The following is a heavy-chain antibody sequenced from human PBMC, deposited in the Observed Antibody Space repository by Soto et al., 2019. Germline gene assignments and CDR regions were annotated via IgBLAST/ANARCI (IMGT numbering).Heavy chain of an antibody. V-gene: IGHV4-4*02. D-gene: IGHD3-10*01. J-gene: IGHJ6*02. Sequence: PSETLSLTCAVSGGSISSGNWWSWVRQPPGKGLEWIGEIYHSGSTNYNPSLKSRVTISVDKSKNQFSLKLSSVTAADTAVYYCARDQLLWFGELLLDYYGMDVRGQGTTVTVSS. CDR2: IYHSGST. CDR3: ARDQLLWFGELLLDYYGMDV. CDR1: GGSISSGNW.